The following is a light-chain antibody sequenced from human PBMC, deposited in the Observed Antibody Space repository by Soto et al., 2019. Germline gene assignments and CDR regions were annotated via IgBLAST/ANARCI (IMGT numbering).Light chain of an antibody. CDR1: EAISSE. CDR3: QQIKSYPIT. V-gene: IGKV1-9*01. Sequence: IQLTQSPSSLSASVGARVSFTCRASEAISSELAWFQQKPGKAPRLLIYDASTLQDGVPSRFSGSGSGTDFTLTISSLQPEDITTYYCQQIKSYPITFGGGTKVEIK. J-gene: IGKJ4*02. CDR2: DAS.